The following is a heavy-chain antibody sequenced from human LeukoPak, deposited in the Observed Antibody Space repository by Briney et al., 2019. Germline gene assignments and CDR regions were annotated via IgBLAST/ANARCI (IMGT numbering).Heavy chain of an antibody. CDR2: VEHDGSRT. J-gene: IGHJ4*02. CDR1: GFTFTSYG. V-gene: IGHV3-74*01. Sequence: GGSLRLSCAASGFTFTSYGMHWVRHPPGKGLVWVSRVEHDGSRTAYADSVTGRFTISRDNARNMVYLQMNSLRAEDTAVYYCATDLGWGQGTLVTVSS. CDR3: ATDLG. D-gene: IGHD4-17*01.